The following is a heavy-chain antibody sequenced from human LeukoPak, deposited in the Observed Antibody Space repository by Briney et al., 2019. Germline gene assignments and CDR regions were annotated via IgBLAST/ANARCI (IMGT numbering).Heavy chain of an antibody. CDR3: AASITMFDY. D-gene: IGHD3-10*01. CDR1: GFTFSRYW. J-gene: IGHJ4*02. V-gene: IGHV3-7*02. CDR2: IKEDGSVK. Sequence: GGSLRLSCAASGFTFSRYWMSWVRQAPGKGLEWLANIKEDGSVKYYVESVKGRFTISRDNAKNSLYLQMNSLRAEDTAVYYCAASITMFDYWGQGTLVTVSS.